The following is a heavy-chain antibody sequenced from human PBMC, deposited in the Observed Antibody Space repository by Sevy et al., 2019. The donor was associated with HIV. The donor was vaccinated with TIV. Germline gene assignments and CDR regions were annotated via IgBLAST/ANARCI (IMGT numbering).Heavy chain of an antibody. CDR2: IRSKANSYAT. J-gene: IGHJ6*02. V-gene: IGHV3-73*01. D-gene: IGHD2-2*01. CDR1: GFTFSGSA. CDR3: TRRVCSSTSCYASGMDV. Sequence: GGSLRLSCAASGFTFSGSAMHWVRQASGKGLEWVGRIRSKANSYATAYAASVKGRFTISRDDSKNTANLQMNSLKTEDPAVYYCTRRVCSSTSCYASGMDVWGQGTTVTVSS.